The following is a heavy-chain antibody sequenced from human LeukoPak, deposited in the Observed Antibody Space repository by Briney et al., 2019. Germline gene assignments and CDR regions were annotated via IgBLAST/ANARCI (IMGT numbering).Heavy chain of an antibody. CDR2: ISGSGGST. D-gene: IGHD2-15*01. CDR3: AKELRTYCSGGSCYWAKYFDC. J-gene: IGHJ4*02. V-gene: IGHV3-23*01. Sequence: GGSLRLSCAASGFTFSSYAMSWVRQAPGKGLEWVSAISGSGGSTYYADSVKGRFTISRDNSKNTLYLQMNSLRAEDTAVYYCAKELRTYCSGGSCYWAKYFDCWGQGTLVTVSS. CDR1: GFTFSSYA.